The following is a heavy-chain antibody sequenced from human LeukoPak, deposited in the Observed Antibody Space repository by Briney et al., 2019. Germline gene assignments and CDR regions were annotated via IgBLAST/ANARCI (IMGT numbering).Heavy chain of an antibody. D-gene: IGHD2/OR15-2a*01. CDR1: GGSISSYY. J-gene: IGHJ4*02. V-gene: IGHV4-59*12. CDR2: IYYSGST. CDR3: ARDQARLSRPIKIAPLGY. Sequence: SETLSLTCTVSGGSISSYYWSWIRQPPGKGLEWIGYIYYSGSTNYSPSLKSRVTISVDTSKNQFSLKLSSVTAADTAVYYCARDQARLSRPIKIAPLGYWGQGTLVTVSS.